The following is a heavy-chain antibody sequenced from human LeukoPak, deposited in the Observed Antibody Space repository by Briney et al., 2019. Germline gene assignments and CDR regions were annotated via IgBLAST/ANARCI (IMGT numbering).Heavy chain of an antibody. V-gene: IGHV3-64*01. CDR3: AKDGRGWYYFDY. CDR2: ISSNGGST. J-gene: IGHJ4*02. CDR1: GFTFSSYA. D-gene: IGHD6-19*01. Sequence: GGSLRLSCAASGFTFSSYAMHWVRQAPGKGLEYVSAISSNGGSTYYANSVKGRFTISRDNSKNTLYLQIGSLRAEDTAVYYCAKDGRGWYYFDYWGQGTLVTVSS.